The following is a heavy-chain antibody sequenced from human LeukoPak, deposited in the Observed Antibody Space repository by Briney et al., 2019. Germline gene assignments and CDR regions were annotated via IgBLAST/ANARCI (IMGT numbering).Heavy chain of an antibody. J-gene: IGHJ4*02. V-gene: IGHV3-11*01. Sequence: GGSLRLSCAASGFTFSDFYMAWIRQVPGKGLEWVSYIAGGTLIITTYYADSVKGRFTISRDNSKNTLYLQMNSLRAEDTAVYYCAKGRNFGDFDYWGQGTLVTVSS. CDR3: AKGRNFGDFDY. D-gene: IGHD3-3*01. CDR1: GFTFSDFY. CDR2: IAGGTLIITT.